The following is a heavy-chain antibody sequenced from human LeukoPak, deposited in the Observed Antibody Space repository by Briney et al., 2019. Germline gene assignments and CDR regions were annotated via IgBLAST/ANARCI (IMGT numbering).Heavy chain of an antibody. J-gene: IGHJ3*02. V-gene: IGHV3-66*01. CDR3: ARVGYSYAFDI. Sequence: GGSLRLSCAASGFTVSTNYMTCVRQAPGKGLEGGSVICSGGSTYYADSVKGRFTISRDNSKNTLYLQMSSLRAEDTAVYYCARVGYSYAFDIWGQGTMVTVSS. CDR1: GFTVSTNY. CDR2: ICSGGST. D-gene: IGHD5-18*01.